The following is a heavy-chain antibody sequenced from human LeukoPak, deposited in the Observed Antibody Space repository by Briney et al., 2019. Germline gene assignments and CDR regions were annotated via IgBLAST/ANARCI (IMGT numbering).Heavy chain of an antibody. CDR3: AKDSSGYYGSGSYDY. CDR1: GFTFSSYA. D-gene: IGHD3-10*01. Sequence: GGSLRLSCAASGFTFSSYAMSWVRQAPGKGLEWVSAISGSGGSTYYADSVKGRFTISRDNSKNTLYLQMNSLRAEDTAVYYCAKDSSGYYGSGSYDYWGQGTLVTVSS. CDR2: ISGSGGST. V-gene: IGHV3-23*01. J-gene: IGHJ4*02.